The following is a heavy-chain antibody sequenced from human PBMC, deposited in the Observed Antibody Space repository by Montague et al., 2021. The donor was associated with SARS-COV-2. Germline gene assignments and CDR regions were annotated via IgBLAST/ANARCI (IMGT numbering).Heavy chain of an antibody. Sequence: SETLSLTCTVSGRSIISTSSYWGWIRQPLGGGLEWIGSISHRENTFYNPSLKSPVTISVDTSKNQFSLKMISVTAADTGIYYCVRVSWYYYGSGAFDYWGQGTLVTVSA. V-gene: IGHV4-39*07. D-gene: IGHD3-10*01. CDR2: ISHRENT. CDR1: GRSIISTSSY. CDR3: VRVSWYYYGSGAFDY. J-gene: IGHJ4*02.